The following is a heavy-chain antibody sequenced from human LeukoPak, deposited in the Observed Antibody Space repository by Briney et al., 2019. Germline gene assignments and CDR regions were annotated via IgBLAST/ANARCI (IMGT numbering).Heavy chain of an antibody. CDR3: AREPAAGSGNY. V-gene: IGHV4-61*02. J-gene: IGHJ4*02. CDR2: IYISGST. Sequence: SETLSLTCTVSGGSINSGGYYWSWIRQSARKGLEWIGRIYISGSTNYNPSLKSRVSISLDTSKNQFSLKLSSVTAADTAIYYCAREPAAGSGNYWGQGTLVTVSS. CDR1: GGSINSGGYY. D-gene: IGHD3-10*01.